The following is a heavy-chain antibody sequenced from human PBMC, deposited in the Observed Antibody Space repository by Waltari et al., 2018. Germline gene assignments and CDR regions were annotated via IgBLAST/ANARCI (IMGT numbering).Heavy chain of an antibody. Sequence: QVQLVQSGAEVKKPGASVKVSCKASGYTFTSYAMHWVRQAPGKRLEGMGWINAGNGNTKYSQKFQGRVTITRDTSASTAYMELSSLRSEDTAVYYCARADDSGSYGGAFDIWGQGTMVTVSS. V-gene: IGHV1-3*01. D-gene: IGHD1-26*01. CDR3: ARADDSGSYGGAFDI. CDR1: GYTFTSYA. J-gene: IGHJ3*02. CDR2: INAGNGNT.